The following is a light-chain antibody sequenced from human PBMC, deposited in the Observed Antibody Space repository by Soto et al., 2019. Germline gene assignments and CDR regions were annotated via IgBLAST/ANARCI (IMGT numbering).Light chain of an antibody. CDR1: QSVSSNY. V-gene: IGKV3-20*01. CDR3: HQYGSSPAT. Sequence: EIVLTQSPSPLSLSPGEKATLSCRASQSVSSNYLAWYQQKPGQGPRLLIYGASSRATGIPDRFSGSGSGTDFTLTISRLEPEDFAVYYCHQYGSSPATFGQGTKVDIK. J-gene: IGKJ1*01. CDR2: GAS.